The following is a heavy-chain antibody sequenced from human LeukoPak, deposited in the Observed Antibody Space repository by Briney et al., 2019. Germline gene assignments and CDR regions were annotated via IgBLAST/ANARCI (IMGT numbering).Heavy chain of an antibody. Sequence: SETLSLTCTVSGASVTSNNHYWGWIRQSPGKGLQWIGSVYYNGDTYCNSSLRSRVTLSVDTPKNQFSLRVDSCARRGIAIFGAPFDSWGQGILVTVSS. CDR2: VYYNGDT. D-gene: IGHD3-3*01. V-gene: IGHV4-39*01. CDR3: PFDS. CDR1: GASVTSNNHY. J-gene: IGHJ4*02.